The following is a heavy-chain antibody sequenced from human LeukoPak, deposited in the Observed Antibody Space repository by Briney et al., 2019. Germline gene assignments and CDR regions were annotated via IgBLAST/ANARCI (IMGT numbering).Heavy chain of an antibody. Sequence: SETLSLTCTVSGGSISSYYWSRIRQPPEKGLEWIGYIYYSGSTNYNPSLKSRVTISVDTSKNQFSLKLSSVTAADTAVYYCARTYCSSTSCYTNWFDPWGQGTLVTVSS. CDR1: GGSISSYY. J-gene: IGHJ5*02. CDR3: ARTYCSSTSCYTNWFDP. D-gene: IGHD2-2*02. V-gene: IGHV4-59*01. CDR2: IYYSGST.